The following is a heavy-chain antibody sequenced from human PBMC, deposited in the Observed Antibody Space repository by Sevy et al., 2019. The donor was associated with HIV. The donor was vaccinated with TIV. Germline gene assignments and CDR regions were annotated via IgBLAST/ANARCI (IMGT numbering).Heavy chain of an antibody. CDR3: AGENAWGRGYS. D-gene: IGHD1-26*01. J-gene: IGHJ4*02. CDR1: GGSITSLY. CDR2: IYYNGHI. V-gene: IGHV4-59*08. Sequence: SETLSLTCTVSGGSITSLYWNWIRQPPGKGLEWIANIYYNGHINYNPSLKSRVTLSLDTSKNHFSLRLGSVTAAGTAMYYCAGENAWGRGYSWGQGTLVTVSS.